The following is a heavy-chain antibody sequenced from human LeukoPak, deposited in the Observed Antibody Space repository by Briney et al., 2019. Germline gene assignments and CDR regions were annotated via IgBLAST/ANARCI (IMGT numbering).Heavy chain of an antibody. CDR3: ARGSSGSKFDF. Sequence: GGSLRLSCAVSGFTFSDYYMNWIRQAPGKGLEWLSYISSSGSSTNHADSVKGRFTISRDNAKNSLYLQMNSLRDEDTAVYYCARGSSGSKFDFWGQGTPVTVSS. J-gene: IGHJ4*02. CDR1: GFTFSDYY. V-gene: IGHV3-11*06. D-gene: IGHD1-26*01. CDR2: ISSSGSST.